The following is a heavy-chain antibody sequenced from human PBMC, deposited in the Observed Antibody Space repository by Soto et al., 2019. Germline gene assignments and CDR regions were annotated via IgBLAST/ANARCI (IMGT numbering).Heavy chain of an antibody. V-gene: IGHV1-2*02. CDR3: LRGSSDPFPVEVAVPCGPDF. CDR2: MHPNNGGT. CDR1: VYTFSDYY. J-gene: IGHJ4*02. D-gene: IGHD2-15*01. Sequence: ASVKVSCKASVYTFSDYYLHWVRQAPGQALEWVGWMHPNNGGTNYAQKFRGRVTMTRDTSITTAFMELSSLSADDTAVYYCLRGSSDPFPVEVAVPCGPDFWGQGTLVTVSS.